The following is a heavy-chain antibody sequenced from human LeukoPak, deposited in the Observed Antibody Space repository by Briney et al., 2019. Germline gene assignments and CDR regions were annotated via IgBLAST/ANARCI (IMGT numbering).Heavy chain of an antibody. CDR3: ARDRYDILTGYSPLDY. Sequence: GGSLRLPCAASGFTFSSYSMNWVRQAPGKGLEWVSSISSSSSYIYYADSVKGRFTIPRDNAKNSLYLQMNSLRAEDTAVYYCARDRYDILTGYSPLDYWGQGTLVTVSS. CDR1: GFTFSSYS. V-gene: IGHV3-21*01. D-gene: IGHD3-9*01. CDR2: ISSSSSYI. J-gene: IGHJ4*02.